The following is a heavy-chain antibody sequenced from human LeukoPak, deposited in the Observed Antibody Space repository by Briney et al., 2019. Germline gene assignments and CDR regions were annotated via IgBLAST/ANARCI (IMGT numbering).Heavy chain of an antibody. D-gene: IGHD3-22*01. V-gene: IGHV1-18*01. Sequence: ASVKVSCKASGYTFTSYGISWVRQAPGQGLEWMGWISAYNGNTNYAQKLQGRVTMTTDTSTSTAYMELRSLRSDDTAMYYCARDSGDDSSGYYKYYFDYWGQGTLVTVSS. J-gene: IGHJ4*02. CDR1: GYTFTSYG. CDR3: ARDSGDDSSGYYKYYFDY. CDR2: ISAYNGNT.